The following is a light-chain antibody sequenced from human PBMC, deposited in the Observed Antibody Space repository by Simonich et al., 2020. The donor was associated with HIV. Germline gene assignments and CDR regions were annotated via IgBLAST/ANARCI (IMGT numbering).Light chain of an antibody. Sequence: EIVMTQSPATLSVSPGERATLPCRASQSVSSNLAWYQQKPGQAPRLLIYGASTRATGIPSRFSGSGSGTEFTLTIGNMQSEDFAVYYCQQYDNWPPWTFGQGTKVEIK. CDR3: QQYDNWPPWT. CDR1: QSVSSN. J-gene: IGKJ1*01. CDR2: GAS. V-gene: IGKV3-15*01.